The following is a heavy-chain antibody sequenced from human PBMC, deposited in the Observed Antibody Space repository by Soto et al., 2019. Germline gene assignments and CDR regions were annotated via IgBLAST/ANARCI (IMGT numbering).Heavy chain of an antibody. CDR1: GFTFSSYA. D-gene: IGHD6-19*01. J-gene: IGHJ4*02. Sequence: EVQLLESGGGLVQPGGSLRLSCAASGFTFSSYAMSWVRQAPGKGLEWVSAISGSGGSTYYADSVKGRFTISRDNXKNTLSLQMNSLRAEDTAVYYCAKAVGSGWYAFDYWGQGTLVTVSS. CDR2: ISGSGGST. V-gene: IGHV3-23*01. CDR3: AKAVGSGWYAFDY.